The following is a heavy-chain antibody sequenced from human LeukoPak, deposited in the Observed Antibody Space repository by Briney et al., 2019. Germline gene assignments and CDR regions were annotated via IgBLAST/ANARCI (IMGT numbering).Heavy chain of an antibody. Sequence: GGSLRLSCAASGITFSSYGMSWVRQAPGKGLEWVSSISSTGGTTYYADSVKGRFTISRDNSKNTLYLQMNSLKTEDTAVYYCTTVRIVVVIHDYWGQGTLVTVSS. J-gene: IGHJ4*02. CDR3: TTVRIVVVIHDY. CDR2: ISSTGGTT. D-gene: IGHD3-22*01. V-gene: IGHV3-23*01. CDR1: GITFSSYG.